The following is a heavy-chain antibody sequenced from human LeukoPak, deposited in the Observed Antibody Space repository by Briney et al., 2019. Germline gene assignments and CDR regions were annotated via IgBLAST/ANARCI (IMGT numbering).Heavy chain of an antibody. CDR2: ISSGSTI. CDR3: ARIGASSWYEDY. Sequence: PGGSLRLSCAASGFTFSSYSMNWVRQAPGKGLEWVSYISSGSTIYYADSVKGRFTISRDNAKNSLYLQMNSLRAEDTAVYYCARIGASSWYEDYWGQGTLVTVSS. CDR1: GFTFSSYS. J-gene: IGHJ4*02. D-gene: IGHD6-13*01. V-gene: IGHV3-48*04.